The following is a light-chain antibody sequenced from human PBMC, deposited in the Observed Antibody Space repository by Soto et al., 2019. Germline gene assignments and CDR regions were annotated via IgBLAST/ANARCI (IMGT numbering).Light chain of an antibody. V-gene: IGKV3-11*01. Sequence: DIVLTQSPGTLSLSPGERATLSCRASQSVSTYLAWYQQKPGQAPRLLIYDASNRATGIPARFSGSGSATDFTLTISSLEPEDFAVYYCQQRSSWITFGQGTRLEIK. CDR2: DAS. CDR3: QQRSSWIT. CDR1: QSVSTY. J-gene: IGKJ5*01.